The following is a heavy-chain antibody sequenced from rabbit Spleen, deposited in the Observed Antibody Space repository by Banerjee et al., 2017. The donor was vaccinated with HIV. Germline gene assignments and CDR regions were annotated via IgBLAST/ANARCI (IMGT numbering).Heavy chain of an antibody. D-gene: IGHD2-1*01. CDR3: ARGSAAMTMVITGYYLSL. CDR1: GFSFSNKAV. J-gene: IGHJ6*01. V-gene: IGHV1S45*01. CDR2: INAVTGKA. Sequence: QEQLVESGGGLVKPEGSLKLSCTASGFSFSNKAVMCWVRQAPGKGLEWIACINAVTGKAVYANWAKGRFTISKTSSTTVPLQMTSLTAADTATYFCARGSAAMTMVITGYYLSLWGQGTLVTVS.